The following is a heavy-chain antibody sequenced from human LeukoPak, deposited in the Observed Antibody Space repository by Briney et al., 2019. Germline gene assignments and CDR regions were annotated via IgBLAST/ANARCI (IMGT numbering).Heavy chain of an antibody. CDR2: INPNSGGT. Sequence: ASVKVSCKASGYTFTGYYMHWLRQAPGQGLEWMGWINPNSGGTNYAQKFQGRVTMTRDTSISTAYMELSRLRSDDTAVYYCAKSVIAATNDAFDIWGQGTMVTVSS. CDR3: AKSVIAATNDAFDI. J-gene: IGHJ3*02. CDR1: GYTFTGYY. V-gene: IGHV1-2*02. D-gene: IGHD2-15*01.